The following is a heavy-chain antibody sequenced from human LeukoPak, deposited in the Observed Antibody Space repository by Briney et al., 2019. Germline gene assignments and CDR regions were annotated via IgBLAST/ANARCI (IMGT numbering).Heavy chain of an antibody. V-gene: IGHV3-48*01. CDR3: ARDVKSYTSGASHFDY. Sequence: GGSLRLSCAASGFTFNTYSMIWVRQAPGQGLEWVSYITSSSSTMFYAGSVRGRFTISRDNAKNSLYLQMNSLRAEDTAVYYCARDVKSYTSGASHFDYWGQGTLVTVSS. J-gene: IGHJ4*02. D-gene: IGHD6-19*01. CDR2: ITSSSSTM. CDR1: GFTFNTYS.